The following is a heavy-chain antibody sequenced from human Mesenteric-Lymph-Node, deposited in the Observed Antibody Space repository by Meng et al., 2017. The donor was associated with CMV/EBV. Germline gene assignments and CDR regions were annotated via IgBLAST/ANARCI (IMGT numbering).Heavy chain of an antibody. V-gene: IGHV1-2*02. D-gene: IGHD4-17*01. CDR1: GYTFTGYY. Sequence: ASVKVSCKASGYTFTGYYMHWVRQAPGQGLEWMGWINPNSGGTNYAQKFQGRVTMTRDTSISTAYMELSRLRSEDTAVYYCARDLTTVYNWFDPWGQGTLVTVSS. J-gene: IGHJ5*02. CDR2: INPNSGGT. CDR3: ARDLTTVYNWFDP.